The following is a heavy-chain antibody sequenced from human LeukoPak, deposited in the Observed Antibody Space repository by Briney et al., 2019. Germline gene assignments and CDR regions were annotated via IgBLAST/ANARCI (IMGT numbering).Heavy chain of an antibody. J-gene: IGHJ4*02. D-gene: IGHD3-9*01. CDR1: GFTFSSYA. CDR2: ISGSGGST. Sequence: PGESLRLSCAASGFTFSSYAMSWVRQAPGKGLEWVSAISGSGGSTYYADSVKGRFTISRDNSKNTLYLQMNSLRAEDAAVYYCAREESAYDILTGNSDYWGQGTLVTVSS. V-gene: IGHV3-23*01. CDR3: AREESAYDILTGNSDY.